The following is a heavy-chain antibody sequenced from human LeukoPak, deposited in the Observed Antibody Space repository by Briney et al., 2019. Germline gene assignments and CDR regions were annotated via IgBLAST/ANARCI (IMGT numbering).Heavy chain of an antibody. CDR1: GYTFTSYG. CDR2: ISAYNGNT. V-gene: IGHV1-18*01. D-gene: IGHD3-22*01. J-gene: IGHJ4*02. CDR3: ARGQGLYYYDSSGYYAPIDY. Sequence: ASVKVSCKASGYTFTSYGISWVRQAPGQGLEWMGWISAYNGNTNDAQKLQRRVTMTTDTSTSTDYMELRSLRYDDTAVYYCARGQGLYYYDSSGYYAPIDYWGQGTLVTVSS.